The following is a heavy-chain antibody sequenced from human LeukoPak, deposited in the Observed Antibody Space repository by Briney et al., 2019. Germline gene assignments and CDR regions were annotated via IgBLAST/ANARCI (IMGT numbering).Heavy chain of an antibody. J-gene: IGHJ3*02. CDR2: IRGGGGSS. V-gene: IGHV3-23*01. D-gene: IGHD4-17*01. Sequence: GGSLRRSCTASGFSCSAYAMMWIRQAPGKGPEWVSAIRGGGGSSFYADSVKGRFTISRDNSRDTLFLQMNRLRADDTAVYYCARDPNGDYIGAFDMWGPGTKVTVSS. CDR3: ARDPNGDYIGAFDM. CDR1: GFSCSAYA.